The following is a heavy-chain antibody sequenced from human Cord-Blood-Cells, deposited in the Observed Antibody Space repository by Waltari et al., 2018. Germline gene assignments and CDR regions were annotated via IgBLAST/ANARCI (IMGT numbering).Heavy chain of an antibody. CDR3: ARAPLDLPYNWFDP. CDR1: GYTFTSYA. CDR2: INAGNGNT. V-gene: IGHV1-3*01. J-gene: IGHJ5*02. Sequence: QVQLVQSGAEVKKPGASVKVSCKASGYTFTSYAMHWVRQAPGQRLEWMGWINAGNGNTKYSKEFQGRVTITRDTSASTAYMELSSLRSEDTAVYYCARAPLDLPYNWFDPWGQGTLVTVSS. D-gene: IGHD3-9*01.